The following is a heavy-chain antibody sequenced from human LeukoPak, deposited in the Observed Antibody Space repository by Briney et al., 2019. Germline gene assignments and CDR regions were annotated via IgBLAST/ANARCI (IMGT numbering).Heavy chain of an antibody. D-gene: IGHD3-16*01. V-gene: IGHV3-23*01. CDR3: AKDRGPFTFAEYYFDY. CDR1: GFTFSSYA. J-gene: IGHJ4*02. Sequence: GGSLRLSCAASGFTFSSYAMSWVRQAPGKGLEWVSAISGSGGSTYCADSVKGRFTISRDNSKNTLYLQMNSLRAEDTAVYYCAKDRGPFTFAEYYFDYWGQGTLVTVSS. CDR2: ISGSGGST.